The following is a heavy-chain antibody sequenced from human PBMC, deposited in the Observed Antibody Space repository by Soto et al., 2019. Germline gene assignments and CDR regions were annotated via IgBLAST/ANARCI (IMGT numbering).Heavy chain of an antibody. CDR3: ARDRGGSSWLDY. V-gene: IGHV1-3*01. Sequence: ASVKVSCKASGYTFTSYAMHWVRQAPGQRLEWMGWINAGNGNTKYSQKFQGRVTITRDTSASTAYMELSSLRSEDTAVYYCARDRGGSSWLDYWGQGTLVTVSS. J-gene: IGHJ4*02. CDR2: INAGNGNT. CDR1: GYTFTSYA. D-gene: IGHD6-13*01.